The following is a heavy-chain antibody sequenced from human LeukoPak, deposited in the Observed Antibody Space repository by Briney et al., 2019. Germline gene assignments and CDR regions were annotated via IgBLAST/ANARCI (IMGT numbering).Heavy chain of an antibody. V-gene: IGHV3-48*03. CDR3: AKGPSIAVADY. CDR2: ISSSGSTI. J-gene: IGHJ4*02. Sequence: PGGSLRLSCAASGFTFSSYEMNWVRQAPGKGLEWVSYISSSGSTIYYADSVKGRFTISRDNAKNSLYPQMNSLRAEDTALYYCAKGPSIAVADYWGQGTLVTVSS. CDR1: GFTFSSYE. D-gene: IGHD6-19*01.